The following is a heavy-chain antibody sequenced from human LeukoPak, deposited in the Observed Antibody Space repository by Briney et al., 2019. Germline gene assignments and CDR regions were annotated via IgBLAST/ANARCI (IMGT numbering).Heavy chain of an antibody. J-gene: IGHJ4*02. CDR2: ISSSGSTI. V-gene: IGHV3-48*03. CDR1: GFTVSSNY. CDR3: ARGPYSSGWYS. Sequence: PGGSLRLSCAASGFTVSSNYMNWVRQAPGKGLEWVSYISSSGSTIYYADSVKGRFTISRDNAKNSLYLQMNSLRAEDTAVYYCARGPYSSGWYSWGQGTLVTVSS. D-gene: IGHD6-19*01.